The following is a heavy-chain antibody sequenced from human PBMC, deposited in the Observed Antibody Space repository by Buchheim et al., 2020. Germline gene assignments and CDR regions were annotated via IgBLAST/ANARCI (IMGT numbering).Heavy chain of an antibody. Sequence: QVQLVESGGGVVQPGRSLRLSCAASGFTFSSYGMHWVRQAPGKGLEWVAVISYDGSNKYYADSVKGRFTISRDNSKNTLYLQMNSLRAEDTAVYYCAKTLGQQQGGNWFDPWGQGTL. CDR1: GFTFSSYG. D-gene: IGHD6-13*01. CDR3: AKTLGQQQGGNWFDP. CDR2: ISYDGSNK. J-gene: IGHJ5*02. V-gene: IGHV3-30*18.